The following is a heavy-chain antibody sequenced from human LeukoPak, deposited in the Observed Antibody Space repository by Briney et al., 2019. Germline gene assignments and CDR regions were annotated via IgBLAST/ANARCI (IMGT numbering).Heavy chain of an antibody. CDR2: IYSGGST. D-gene: IGHD2-8*01. CDR3: ARDLGYCTNGVCHTRFDY. V-gene: IGHV3-53*01. Sequence: GGSLRLSCAASGFTVSSNYMSWVRQAPGKGLEWVSVIYSGGSTYYADSVKGRFTISRDNSKNTLYLQMNSLRAEDTAVYYCARDLGYCTNGVCHTRFDYWGQGTLVTVSS. CDR1: GFTVSSNY. J-gene: IGHJ4*02.